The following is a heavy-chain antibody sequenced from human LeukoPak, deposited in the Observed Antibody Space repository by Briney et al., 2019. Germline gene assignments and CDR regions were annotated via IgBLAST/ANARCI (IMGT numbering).Heavy chain of an antibody. CDR2: IKQDGSEK. J-gene: IGHJ6*03. CDR3: AREISTVTTLDYYYYMGV. D-gene: IGHD4-17*01. Sequence: GGSLRLSCAASGFTFSSYWMSWVRQAPGKGLEWVANIKQDGSEKYYVDSVKGRFTISRDNAKNSLYLQMNSLRAEDTAVYYCAREISTVTTLDYYYYMGVWGKGTTVTVSS. CDR1: GFTFSSYW. V-gene: IGHV3-7*01.